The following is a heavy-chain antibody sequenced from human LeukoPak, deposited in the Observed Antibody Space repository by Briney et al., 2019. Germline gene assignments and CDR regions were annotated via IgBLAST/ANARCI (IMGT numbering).Heavy chain of an antibody. Sequence: ASVKVSCKASGYTFTSYDINWERQATGQGLEWMGWMNPNSGNTGYAQKFQGRVTITRNTSISTAYMELSSLRSEDTAVYYCATVVGHDAFDIWGQGTMVTVSS. CDR1: GYTFTSYD. V-gene: IGHV1-8*03. CDR3: ATVVGHDAFDI. D-gene: IGHD1-26*01. CDR2: MNPNSGNT. J-gene: IGHJ3*02.